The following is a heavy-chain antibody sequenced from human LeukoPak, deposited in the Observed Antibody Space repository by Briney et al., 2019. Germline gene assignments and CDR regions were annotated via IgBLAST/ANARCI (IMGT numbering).Heavy chain of an antibody. J-gene: IGHJ4*02. CDR2: INHSGST. V-gene: IGHV4-34*01. CDR1: GGSFSGYY. CDR3: AQGKPARGSGRSSFDY. Sequence: SETLSLTCAVYGGSFSGYYWSWIRQPPGKGLEWIGEINHSGSTNYNPSLKSRVTISVDTSKNQFSLKLSSVTAADTAVYYCAQGKPARGSGRSSFDYCGQGTLVTVSS. D-gene: IGHD3-10*01.